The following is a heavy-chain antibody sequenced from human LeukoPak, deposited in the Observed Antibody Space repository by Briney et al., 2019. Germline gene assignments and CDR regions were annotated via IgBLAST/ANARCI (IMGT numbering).Heavy chain of an antibody. V-gene: IGHV3-7*01. CDR3: ASEIAAAD. CDR2: IKQDGSEK. J-gene: IGHJ4*02. D-gene: IGHD6-13*01. CDR1: GFTFSSYW. Sequence: GGSLRLSCAGSGFTFSSYWMSWVRQAPGKGLEWVANIKQDGSEKYYVDSVKGRFTISRDNAKNSLYLQMNSLRAEDTAVYYCASEIAAADWGQGTLVTVSS.